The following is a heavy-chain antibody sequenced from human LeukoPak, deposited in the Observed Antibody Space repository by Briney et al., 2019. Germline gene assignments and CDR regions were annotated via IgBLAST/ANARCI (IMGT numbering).Heavy chain of an antibody. Sequence: SETLSLTCTVSGYSFDSGYYWGWIRQPPGKGLEWIANIYYSGSTSYNPSLKSRVTVSIDTSKNKFSLKLYSVSAADTAVYYCARELISRYSSSWYYFDYWGQGTLVTVSS. CDR2: IYYSGST. J-gene: IGHJ4*02. CDR3: ARELISRYSSSWYYFDY. D-gene: IGHD6-13*01. CDR1: GYSFDSGYY. V-gene: IGHV4-38-2*02.